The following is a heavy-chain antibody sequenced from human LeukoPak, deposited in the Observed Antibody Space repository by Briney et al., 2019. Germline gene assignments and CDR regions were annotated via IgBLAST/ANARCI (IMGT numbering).Heavy chain of an antibody. V-gene: IGHV3-30*02. CDR3: AKDRVGATYYFGY. D-gene: IGHD1-26*01. CDR1: GFLFSSYG. CDR2: IRYDGSNK. Sequence: PGGSLRLSCAASGFLFSSYGMHWVRRATGGGLEWVALIRYDGSNKYYADSVKGRFTISRDNSKNTLYLQMNSLRAEDAAEYYCAKDRVGATYYFGYWGQGTLVTVSS. J-gene: IGHJ4*02.